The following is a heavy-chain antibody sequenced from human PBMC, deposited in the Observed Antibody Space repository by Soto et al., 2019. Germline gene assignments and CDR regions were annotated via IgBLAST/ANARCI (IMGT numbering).Heavy chain of an antibody. J-gene: IGHJ4*02. CDR2: INPRGAST. Sequence: QVQLVQSGAEVKKPGASVKISCKASGYTFISNYVYWVRQAPGQGLEWMGIINPRGASTSYAQKFQGRVTMTSDTSTSTVYLDLSSLTSDHTAVYCFEREPEVCRSTICHFAYWGQGALVTVSS. V-gene: IGHV1-46*01. CDR1: GYTFISNY. CDR3: EREPEVCRSTICHFAY. D-gene: IGHD2-2*01.